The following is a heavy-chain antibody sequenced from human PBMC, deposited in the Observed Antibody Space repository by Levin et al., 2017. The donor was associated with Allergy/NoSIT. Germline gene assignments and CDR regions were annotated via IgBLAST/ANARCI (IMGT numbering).Heavy chain of an antibody. D-gene: IGHD1-1*01. CDR2: IKSDGSST. V-gene: IGHV3-74*01. CDR1: GFAFSSYW. CDR3: AFGTGNFFDY. J-gene: IGHJ4*02. Sequence: ASVKVSCAASGFAFSSYWMHWVRQAPGKGLVWVSQIKSDGSSTIYADSVTGRFTISRDNAKSTLYLQMNSLSAEDTALYYCAFGTGNFFDYWGQGTLVTVSS.